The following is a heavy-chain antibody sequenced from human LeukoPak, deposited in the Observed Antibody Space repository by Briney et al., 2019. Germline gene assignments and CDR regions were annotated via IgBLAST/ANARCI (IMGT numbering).Heavy chain of an antibody. J-gene: IGHJ4*02. V-gene: IGHV3-30*02. CDR1: GFTFSNYG. CDR3: AKDRSYGSGSYFYFDY. D-gene: IGHD3-10*01. Sequence: GGSLRLSCAASGFTFSNYGMHWVRQAPDKGLEWVAFIRYDGSNKYYADSVKGRFTISRDNAKNSLYLQMNSLRAEDTALYYCAKDRSYGSGSYFYFDYWGQGTLVTVSS. CDR2: IRYDGSNK.